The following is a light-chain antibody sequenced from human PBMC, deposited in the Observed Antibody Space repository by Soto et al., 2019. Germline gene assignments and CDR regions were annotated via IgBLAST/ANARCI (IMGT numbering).Light chain of an antibody. CDR1: QSISSW. CDR3: QQYNTYWWT. V-gene: IGKV1-5*01. J-gene: IGKJ1*01. CDR2: DAS. Sequence: DIQMTQSPSSLSASVGDRVTITCRASQSISSWLAWYQQMPGKAPKLLIYDASSLHSGVPSRFSGSGSGTEVTLTISSLQPDDFATYYCQQYNTYWWTFCQETKVESK.